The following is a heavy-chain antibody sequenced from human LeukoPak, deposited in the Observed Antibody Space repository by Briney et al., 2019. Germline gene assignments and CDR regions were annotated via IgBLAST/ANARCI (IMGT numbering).Heavy chain of an antibody. J-gene: IGHJ4*02. CDR1: GGSISSYY. V-gene: IGHV4-59*01. D-gene: IGHD1-26*01. CDR3: ARDRISGSPFVFDY. CDR2: IYYSGST. Sequence: ASETLSLTCTVSGGSISSYYWSWIRQPPGKGLEWIGYIYYSGSTNCNPSLKSRVTISVDTSKNQFSLKLSSVTAADTAVYYCARDRISGSPFVFDYWGQGTLVTVSS.